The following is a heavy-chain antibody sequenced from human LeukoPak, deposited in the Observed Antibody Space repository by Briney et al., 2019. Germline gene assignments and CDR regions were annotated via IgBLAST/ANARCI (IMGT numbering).Heavy chain of an antibody. CDR2: IIPIFGTP. CDR3: VRTLEI. CDR1: GGTFRTYD. V-gene: IGHV1-69*06. J-gene: IGHJ4*02. Sequence: SVKVSCKTSGGTFRTYDMSWVRQAPGQGLEWVGRIIPIFGTPNYARKFQGGLTITADKSTSTVYMELSSLRSEDTARYYCVRTLEIWGQGTLVTVSS.